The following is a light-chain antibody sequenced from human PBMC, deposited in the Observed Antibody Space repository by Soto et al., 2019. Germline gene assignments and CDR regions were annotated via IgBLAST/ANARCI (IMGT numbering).Light chain of an antibody. V-gene: IGKV3-11*01. CDR3: QQRTNWPPSLS. Sequence: EIVLTQSPATLSLSPGERATLSCRASQSVSSYLAWYQQKPGQAPRLLIYDVSKRATGIPARFSGSGSGTDFTLTISSLEPEDVAVYYCQQRTNWPPSLSFGGGTKVEIK. J-gene: IGKJ4*01. CDR1: QSVSSY. CDR2: DVS.